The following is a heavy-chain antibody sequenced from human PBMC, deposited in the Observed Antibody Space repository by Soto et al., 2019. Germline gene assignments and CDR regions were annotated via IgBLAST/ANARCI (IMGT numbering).Heavy chain of an antibody. Sequence: SETLSLTCTVSGGSISSYYWSWIRQPPGKGLEWIGYIYYSGSTNYNPSLKSRVTISVDTSKNQFSLKLSSVTAADTAVYYCARAAILVGYYGSGSYFYFDYWGQGTLVTVSS. J-gene: IGHJ4*02. CDR1: GGSISSYY. CDR3: ARAAILVGYYGSGSYFYFDY. D-gene: IGHD3-10*01. V-gene: IGHV4-59*01. CDR2: IYYSGST.